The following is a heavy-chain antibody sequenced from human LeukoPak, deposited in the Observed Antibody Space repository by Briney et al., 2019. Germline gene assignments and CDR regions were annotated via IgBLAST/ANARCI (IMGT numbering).Heavy chain of an antibody. J-gene: IGHJ6*02. CDR3: AKDLEYSSSWYVGYYYYGMDV. V-gene: IGHV3-23*01. CDR2: ISGSGGST. D-gene: IGHD6-13*01. Sequence: GGSLRLSRAASGFTFSSYAMSWVRQAPGKGLEWVSAISGSGGSTYYADSVKGRFTISRDNSKNTLYLQMNSLRAEDTAVYYCAKDLEYSSSWYVGYYYYGMDVWGQGTTVTVSS. CDR1: GFTFSSYA.